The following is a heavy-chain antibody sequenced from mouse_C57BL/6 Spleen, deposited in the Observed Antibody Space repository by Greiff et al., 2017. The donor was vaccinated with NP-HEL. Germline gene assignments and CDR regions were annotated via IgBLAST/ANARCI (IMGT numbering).Heavy chain of an antibody. CDR2: IHPSDSDT. CDR1: GYTFTSYW. D-gene: IGHD1-1*01. Sequence: VQLQQPGAELVKPGASVKVSCKASGYTFTSYWMHWVKQRPGQGLEWIGRIHPSDSDTNYTQTFKGKATLTVDKSSSTAYMQLSSLTSEDTAVYYCATPHYYGSSYWYFDVWGTGTTVTVSS. CDR3: ATPHYYGSSYWYFDV. V-gene: IGHV1-74*01. J-gene: IGHJ1*03.